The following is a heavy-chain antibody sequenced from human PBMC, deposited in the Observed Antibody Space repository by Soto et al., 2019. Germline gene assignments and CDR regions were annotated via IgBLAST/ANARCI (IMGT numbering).Heavy chain of an antibody. D-gene: IGHD7-27*01. CDR1: GYTFISYA. J-gene: IGHJ4*02. V-gene: IGHV1-3*01. Sequence: ASVNVSCKASGYTFISYAIHWGRQTPGQRLEWMGWINAGNGNTKDSQKFQGRVTITRNTSASTAYMELTSLRSEDTALYYCVISTGKFYADFDYWGQGTQVTVSS. CDR3: VISTGKFYADFDY. CDR2: INAGNGNT.